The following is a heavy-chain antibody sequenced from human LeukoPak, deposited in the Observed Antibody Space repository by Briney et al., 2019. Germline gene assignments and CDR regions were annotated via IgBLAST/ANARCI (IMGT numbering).Heavy chain of an antibody. Sequence: PSETLSLTCTVSGGSISYSSYYWGWIRQPPGKGLEWIGSIYYTGSSYYNPSLKSRVTISVDTSKNQFSLKLRSVTAADTAVYYRARDCSGGSCFSGPFEYWGQGTLVTVSS. CDR2: IYYTGSS. CDR3: ARDCSGGSCFSGPFEY. V-gene: IGHV4-39*02. J-gene: IGHJ4*02. CDR1: GGSISYSSYY. D-gene: IGHD2-15*01.